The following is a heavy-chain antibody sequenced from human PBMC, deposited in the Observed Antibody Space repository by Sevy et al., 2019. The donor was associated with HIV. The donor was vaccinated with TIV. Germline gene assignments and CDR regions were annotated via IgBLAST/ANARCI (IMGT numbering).Heavy chain of an antibody. CDR3: ARERTYDSSGYYYVSDAFDI. Sequence: ASVKVSCKASGGTFSGYAISWVRQAPGQGLEWMGGIIPIFGTANYAQTFQGRVTITADESTSTAYMELSSLRSEDTAVYYCARERTYDSSGYYYVSDAFDIWGQGTMVTVSS. J-gene: IGHJ3*02. D-gene: IGHD3-22*01. CDR1: GGTFSGYA. V-gene: IGHV1-69*13. CDR2: IIPIFGTA.